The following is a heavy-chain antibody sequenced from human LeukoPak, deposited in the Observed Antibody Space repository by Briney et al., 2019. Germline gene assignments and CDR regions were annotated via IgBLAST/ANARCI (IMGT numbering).Heavy chain of an antibody. CDR3: ARGSSSGWPDYFDY. Sequence: GGSLRLSCSASGFSLDNYWMHWVRLAPGKGPEWVSRINADGRNTPYADSVKGRFAISRDNAKNTLYLQVNSLRVDDTAVYFCARGSSSGWPDYFDYWGRGTLVTVSS. J-gene: IGHJ4*02. CDR2: INADGRNT. D-gene: IGHD6-19*01. CDR1: GFSLDNYW. V-gene: IGHV3-74*01.